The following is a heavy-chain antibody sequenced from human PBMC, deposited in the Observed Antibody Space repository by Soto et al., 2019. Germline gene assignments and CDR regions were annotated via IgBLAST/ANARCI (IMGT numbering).Heavy chain of an antibody. D-gene: IGHD5-12*01. CDR2: ISAYNGNT. CDR1: GSTFTSYG. Sequence: ASVTVSCTASGSTFTSYGISWVRQAPGQGLEWMGWISAYNGNTNYAQKLQGRVTMTTDTSTSTAYMELRSLRSDDTAVYYCARARLGWLRSYYYGMDVWGQGTTVTVSS. J-gene: IGHJ6*02. CDR3: ARARLGWLRSYYYGMDV. V-gene: IGHV1-18*01.